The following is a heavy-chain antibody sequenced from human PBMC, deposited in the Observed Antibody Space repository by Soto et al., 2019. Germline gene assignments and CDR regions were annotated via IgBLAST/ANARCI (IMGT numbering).Heavy chain of an antibody. CDR3: ARADYYDSSGYNWFDP. D-gene: IGHD3-22*01. CDR2: IIPIFGTA. V-gene: IGHV1-69*13. J-gene: IGHJ5*02. CDR1: GGTLSSYA. Sequence: SVKVSCKASGGTLSSYAISWVRQAPGQGLEWMGGIIPIFGTANYAQKFQGRVTITADESTSTAYMELSSLRSEDTAVYYCARADYYDSSGYNWFDPWGQGTLVTVSS.